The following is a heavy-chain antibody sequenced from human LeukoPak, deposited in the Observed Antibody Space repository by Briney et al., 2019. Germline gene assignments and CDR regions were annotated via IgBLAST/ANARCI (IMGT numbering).Heavy chain of an antibody. J-gene: IGHJ4*02. D-gene: IGHD6-19*01. Sequence: SETLSLTCTVSGGSISSYYWSWIRQPPGKGLEWIGYIYYSGSTNYNPSLKSRVTISVDTSKNQFSLKLSSVTAADTAVYYCAGSSGWHFDYWGQGTLVTVSS. CDR2: IYYSGST. V-gene: IGHV4-59*01. CDR1: GGSISSYY. CDR3: AGSSGWHFDY.